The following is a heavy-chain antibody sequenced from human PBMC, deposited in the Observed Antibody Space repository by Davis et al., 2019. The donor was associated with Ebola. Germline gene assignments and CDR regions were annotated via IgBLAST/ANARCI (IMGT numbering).Heavy chain of an antibody. CDR1: GGSFRGYY. Sequence: SETLSLTCAVYGGSFRGYYWSWIRQPPGKGLEWIGEINHSGSTNYNPSLKSRVTISVDTSKNQFSLKLSSVTAADTAVYYCARLESAVTTAFDYWGQGTLVTVSS. CDR3: ARLESAVTTAFDY. CDR2: INHSGST. V-gene: IGHV4-34*01. J-gene: IGHJ4*02. D-gene: IGHD4-17*01.